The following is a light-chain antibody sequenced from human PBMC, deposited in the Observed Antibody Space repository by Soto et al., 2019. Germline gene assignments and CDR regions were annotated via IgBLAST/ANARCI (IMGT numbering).Light chain of an antibody. Sequence: QSALTQSASVSGSPGQSITISCTGTSSDVGSYNYVAWYQQFPGKTPKLMIYEVRNRPSGVSSRFSGSKSGNTASLTISGLQAEDEADYYCISYTGSDTSYVFGTGTKLTVL. V-gene: IGLV2-14*01. CDR2: EVR. CDR1: SSDVGSYNY. J-gene: IGLJ1*01. CDR3: ISYTGSDTSYV.